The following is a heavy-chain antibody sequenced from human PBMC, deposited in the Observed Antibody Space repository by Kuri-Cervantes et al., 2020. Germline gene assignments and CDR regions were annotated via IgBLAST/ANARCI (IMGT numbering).Heavy chain of an antibody. D-gene: IGHD4/OR15-4a*01. CDR2: INAGNGNT. CDR1: GYTFTSYA. J-gene: IGHJ4*02. CDR3: ARGGHGSRLYYFDY. V-gene: IGHV1-3*01. Sequence: ASVKVSCKASGYTFTSYAMHWVRQAPGQRLEWMGWINAGNGNTKYSQKFQGRVTMTRDTSISTAYMELSRLRSDDTAVYYCARGGHGSRLYYFDYWGQGTLVTAPQ.